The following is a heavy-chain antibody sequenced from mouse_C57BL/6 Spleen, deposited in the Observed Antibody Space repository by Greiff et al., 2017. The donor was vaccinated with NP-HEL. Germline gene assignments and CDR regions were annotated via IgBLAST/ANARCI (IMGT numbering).Heavy chain of an antibody. CDR2: ISSGSSTI. CDR3: ARRVIYYDYDYAMDY. V-gene: IGHV5-17*01. Sequence: EVQGVESGGGLVKPGGSLKLSCAASGFTFSDYGMHWVRQAPEKGLEWVAYISSGSSTIYYADTVKGRFTISRDNAKNTLFLQMTSLRSEDTAMYYCARRVIYYDYDYAMDYWGQGTSVTVSS. J-gene: IGHJ4*01. D-gene: IGHD2-4*01. CDR1: GFTFSDYG.